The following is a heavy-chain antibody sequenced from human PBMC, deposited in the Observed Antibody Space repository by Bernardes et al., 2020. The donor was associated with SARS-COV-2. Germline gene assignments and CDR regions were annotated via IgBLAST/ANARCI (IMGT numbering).Heavy chain of an antibody. CDR2: MNWNGAGT. CDR1: GFTFDVYG. J-gene: IGHJ6*02. V-gene: IGHV3-20*04. CDR3: ARSHDGSGTYYRDYFYGMDV. D-gene: IGHD3-10*01. Sequence: GSLGLSCFASGFTFDVYGMNWVRQAPGKGLEWVSGMNWNGAGTGYADSVEGRFSISRDNAKKSLYLQMNGLRAEDTALYYCARSHDGSGTYYRDYFYGMDVWGQGTAVTVSS.